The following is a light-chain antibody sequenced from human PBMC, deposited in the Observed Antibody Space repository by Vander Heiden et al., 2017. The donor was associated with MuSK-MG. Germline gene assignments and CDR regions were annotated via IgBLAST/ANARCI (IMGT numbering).Light chain of an antibody. CDR3: QQYNNWT. J-gene: IGKJ1*01. CDR1: PSISSW. Sequence: DIQLTQSPSTLSASVGDRVTITCRASPSISSWMAWDQQKPGKVPTLLIYKTSSLKRGVQSRFSGSGSGTEFTLTISIRQTADFATYYLQQYNNWTFGQGTKVXVK. CDR2: KTS. V-gene: IGKV1-5*03.